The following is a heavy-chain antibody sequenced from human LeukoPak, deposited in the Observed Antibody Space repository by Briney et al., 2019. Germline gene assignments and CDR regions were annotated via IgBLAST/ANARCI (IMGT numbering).Heavy chain of an antibody. J-gene: IGHJ3*02. CDR1: GGTFSSYA. CDR3: ARDLAITIFGVVIRTDAFDI. V-gene: IGHV1-69*13. D-gene: IGHD3-3*01. Sequence: SVKVSCKASGGTFSSYAISRVRQAPGQGLEWMGGIIPIFGTANYAQKFQGRVTITADESTSTAYMELSSLRSEDTAVYYCARDLAITIFGVVIRTDAFDIWGQGTMVTVSS. CDR2: IIPIFGTA.